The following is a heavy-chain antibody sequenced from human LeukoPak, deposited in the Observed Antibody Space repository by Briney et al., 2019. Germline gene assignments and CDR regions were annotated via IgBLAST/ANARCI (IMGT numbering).Heavy chain of an antibody. J-gene: IGHJ3*02. CDR1: GGSISSGDYY. V-gene: IGHV4-30-4*01. D-gene: IGHD2-2*01. CDR3: ARDPFLGYCSSTSCYAHHAFDI. Sequence: NPSETLSLTCTVSGGSISSGDYYWSWIRQPPGKGLEWIGYIYYSGSTYYNPSLKSRVTISVDTSKNQFSLKLSSVTAADTAVYYCARDPFLGYCSSTSCYAHHAFDIWGQGTMVTVSS. CDR2: IYYSGST.